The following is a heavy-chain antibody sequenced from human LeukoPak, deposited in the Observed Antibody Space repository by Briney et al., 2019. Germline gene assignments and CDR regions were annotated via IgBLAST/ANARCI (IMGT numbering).Heavy chain of an antibody. D-gene: IGHD5-18*01. CDR2: ISGSGGST. CDR1: GFTFSSEA. Sequence: GSRRLSCPASGFTFSSEAMSWVRQDPGKGRGWVSAISGSGGSTYYADSVKGRFTISRDNSKNALYLQMNSLRAEDTAVSYCAKGQLWLRSGYFDYWGQGTLVTVSS. J-gene: IGHJ4*02. CDR3: AKGQLWLRSGYFDY. V-gene: IGHV3-23*01.